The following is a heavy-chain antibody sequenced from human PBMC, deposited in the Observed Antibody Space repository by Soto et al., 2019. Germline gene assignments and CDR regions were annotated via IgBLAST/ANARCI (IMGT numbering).Heavy chain of an antibody. Sequence: SVKVSCKASGGTFSSYAISWVRQAPGQGLEWMGGIIPIFGTANYAQKFQGRVTITADESTSTAYMELSSLRSEDTAVYYCARRFSRHSYGYRYAFDICGQGTMVTVSS. CDR2: IIPIFGTA. CDR1: GGTFSSYA. CDR3: ARRFSRHSYGYRYAFDI. V-gene: IGHV1-69*13. J-gene: IGHJ3*02. D-gene: IGHD5-18*01.